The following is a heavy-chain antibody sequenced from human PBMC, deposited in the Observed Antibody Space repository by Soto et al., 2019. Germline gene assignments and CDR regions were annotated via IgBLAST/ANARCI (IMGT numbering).Heavy chain of an antibody. CDR1: GGSISSGGYY. Sequence: QVQLQESGPGLVKPSQTLSLTCTVSGGSISSGGYYWSWIRQHPGKGLEWIGYIYYSGSTYYNPSLKIRVTISVDTSKNQFSLKLSSVTAADTAVYYCARGTYCGGDCSGLSHGMDVWGQGTTVTVSS. CDR2: IYYSGST. V-gene: IGHV4-31*03. J-gene: IGHJ6*02. CDR3: ARGTYCGGDCSGLSHGMDV. D-gene: IGHD2-21*02.